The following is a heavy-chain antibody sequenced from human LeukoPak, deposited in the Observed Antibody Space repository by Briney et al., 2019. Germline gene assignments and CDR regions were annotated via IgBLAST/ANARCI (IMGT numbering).Heavy chain of an antibody. CDR2: INHSGST. CDR3: ARGYDYVWGSYRGPIDY. D-gene: IGHD3-16*01. V-gene: IGHV4-34*01. Sequence: NPSETLSLTCAVYGGSFSGYYWSWIRQPPGKGLEWIGEINHSGSTNYNPSLKSRVTISVDTSKNQFSLKLSSVTAADTAVYYCARGYDYVWGSYRGPIDYWGQGTLVTVSS. CDR1: GGSFSGYY. J-gene: IGHJ4*02.